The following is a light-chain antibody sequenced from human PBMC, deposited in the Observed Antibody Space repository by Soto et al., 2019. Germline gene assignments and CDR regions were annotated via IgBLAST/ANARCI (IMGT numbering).Light chain of an antibody. CDR3: QQYDNLPLT. Sequence: IQLTQSPSSLSSSVLERVTITCRASQGISSYLAWYQQKPGKAPKLLIYDASNLETGVPSRFSGSGSGTDFTFTISSLQPEDIATYYCQQYDNLPLTFGPGTKVDIK. CDR2: DAS. J-gene: IGKJ3*01. V-gene: IGKV1-33*01. CDR1: QGISSY.